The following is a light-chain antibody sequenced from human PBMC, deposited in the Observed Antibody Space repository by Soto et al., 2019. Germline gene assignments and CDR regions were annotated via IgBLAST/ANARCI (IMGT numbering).Light chain of an antibody. J-gene: IGKJ1*01. CDR1: QSVRNN. CDR3: QQYYNWPRT. V-gene: IGKV3-15*01. CDR2: GAS. Sequence: EIVLTQSPGTLSLSPGERATLSCRASQSVRNNYLAWYQQRPGQAPRLLTYGASTRATGIPARFSGSGSGTEFTLTISSLQPEDFAVYYCQQYYNWPRTFGQGTKVDIK.